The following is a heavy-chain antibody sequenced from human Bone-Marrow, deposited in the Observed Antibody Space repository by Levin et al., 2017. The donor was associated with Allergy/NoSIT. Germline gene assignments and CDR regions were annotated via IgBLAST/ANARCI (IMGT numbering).Heavy chain of an antibody. V-gene: IGHV3-30-3*01. J-gene: IGHJ6*02. CDR2: ISYDGSNK. CDR3: ARGITMVRGVIINPPYYYGMDV. Sequence: GESLKISCAASGFTFSSYAMHWVRQAPGKGLEWVAVISYDGSNKYYADSVKGRFTISRDNSKNTLYLQMNSLRAEDTAVYYCARGITMVRGVIINPPYYYGMDVWGQGTTVTVSS. CDR1: GFTFSSYA. D-gene: IGHD3-10*01.